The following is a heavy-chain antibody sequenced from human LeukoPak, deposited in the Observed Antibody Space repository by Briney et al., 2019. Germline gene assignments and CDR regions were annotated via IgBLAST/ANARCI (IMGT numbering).Heavy chain of an antibody. Sequence: SETLSLTCAVYGGSFSGYYWSWIRQPPGKGLERIGEINHSGSTNYNPSLKSRVTISVDTSKNQFSLKLSSVTAADTAVYYCASLRAKRGLNCLPYYYGSGSTWSQGTLVTVST. CDR2: INHSGST. CDR3: ASLRAKRGLNCLPYYYGSGST. CDR1: GGSFSGYY. V-gene: IGHV4-34*01. D-gene: IGHD3-10*01. J-gene: IGHJ5*02.